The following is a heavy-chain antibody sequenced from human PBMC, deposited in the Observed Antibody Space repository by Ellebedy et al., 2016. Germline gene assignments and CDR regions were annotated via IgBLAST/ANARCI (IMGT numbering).Heavy chain of an antibody. Sequence: GESLKISCAASGFTFRNYNMNWVRQAPGKGLEWVSAISSSSSYKYYANSVKGRFTISRDNAKNSLYLQMNSLRAEDTAVYHCARGMRVMSYYYGMDVWGQGTTVTVSS. J-gene: IGHJ6*02. V-gene: IGHV3-21*01. D-gene: IGHD3-16*01. CDR1: GFTFRNYN. CDR3: ARGMRVMSYYYGMDV. CDR2: ISSSSSYK.